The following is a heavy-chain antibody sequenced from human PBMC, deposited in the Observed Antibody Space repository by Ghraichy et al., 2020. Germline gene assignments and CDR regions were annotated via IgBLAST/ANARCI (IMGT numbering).Heavy chain of an antibody. D-gene: IGHD2-15*01. Sequence: GGSLRLSCAASGFTFSSYWMSWVRQAPGKGLEWVANIKQDGSEKYYVDSVKGRFTISRDNAKNSLYLQMNSLRAEDTAVYYCARAPFAVAATNYYYYYGMDVWGQGTTVTVSS. CDR3: ARAPFAVAATNYYYYYGMDV. V-gene: IGHV3-7*01. CDR1: GFTFSSYW. CDR2: IKQDGSEK. J-gene: IGHJ6*02.